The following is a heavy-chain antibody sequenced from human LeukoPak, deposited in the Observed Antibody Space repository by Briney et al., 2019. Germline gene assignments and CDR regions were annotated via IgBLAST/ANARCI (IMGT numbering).Heavy chain of an antibody. V-gene: IGHV3-23*01. CDR2: ISGSGGST. CDR1: GFTFSSYA. J-gene: IGHJ4*02. Sequence: GGSLRLSCAASGFTFSSYAMSWGRQAPGKGLEWFSAISGSGGSTYYADSVKGRFTISRDNSKNTLKLQMNSMRAEDTAVYYCAKVKVRGVIITPLDYWGQGTLVTVSS. CDR3: AKVKVRGVIITPLDY. D-gene: IGHD3-10*01.